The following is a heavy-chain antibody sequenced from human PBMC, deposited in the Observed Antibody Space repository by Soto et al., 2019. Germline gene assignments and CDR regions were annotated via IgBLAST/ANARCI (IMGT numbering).Heavy chain of an antibody. CDR3: ASGGFGSSSD. J-gene: IGHJ4*02. Sequence: SETLSLTCTVSGGSISSGGYYWSWIRQHPGKGLEWIGYIYYSGSTYYNPSLKSRVTISVDTSKNQFSLKLSSVTAADTAVYYCASGGFGSSSDWGQGTLVTVSS. V-gene: IGHV4-31*03. CDR2: IYYSGST. CDR1: GGSISSGGYY. D-gene: IGHD6-6*01.